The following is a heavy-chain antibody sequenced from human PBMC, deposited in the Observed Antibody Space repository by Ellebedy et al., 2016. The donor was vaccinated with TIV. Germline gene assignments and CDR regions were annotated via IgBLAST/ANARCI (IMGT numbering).Heavy chain of an antibody. CDR1: GYSFTNYW. CDR3: ARRGTMFRRNYYGMDV. CDR2: IYLGDSDT. Sequence: GESLKISXEGSGYSFTNYWIAWVRQMPGKGLEWMGIIYLGDSDTRYGPSFQGQVTISADKSISTAYLQWSGLKASDTAIYYCARRGTMFRRNYYGMDVWGQGTTVIVSS. V-gene: IGHV5-51*01. J-gene: IGHJ6*02. D-gene: IGHD3-10*02.